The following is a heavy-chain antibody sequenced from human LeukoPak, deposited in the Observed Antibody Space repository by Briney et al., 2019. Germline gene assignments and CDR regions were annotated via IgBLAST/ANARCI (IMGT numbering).Heavy chain of an antibody. CDR2: MNPNSGNT. D-gene: IGHD5-18*01. J-gene: IGHJ4*02. V-gene: IGHV1-8*01. CDR1: GYTFTSYD. Sequence: ASVKVSCKASGYTFTSYDINWVRQATGQGLEWMGWMNPNSGNTGYAQKFQGRVTMTRNTSISTAYMELSSLRSEDTGVYYCARNRGYSYGYGDYWGQGTLVTVSS. CDR3: ARNRGYSYGYGDY.